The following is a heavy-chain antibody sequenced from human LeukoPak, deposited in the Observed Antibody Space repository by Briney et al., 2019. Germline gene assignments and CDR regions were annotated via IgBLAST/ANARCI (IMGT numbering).Heavy chain of an antibody. V-gene: IGHV3-64D*06. D-gene: IGHD6-19*01. CDR1: GFTFSSYA. Sequence: QPGESLRLSCSASGFTFSSYAMHWVRQAPGKGLEYVSGIRSIGGSTNYADSVKGRFTISRDNSKNTVYLQMSSLRAEDTAVYYCVKDGGSAGWYYYFDCWGQGTLVTVSS. CDR3: VKDGGSAGWYYYFDC. CDR2: IRSIGGST. J-gene: IGHJ4*02.